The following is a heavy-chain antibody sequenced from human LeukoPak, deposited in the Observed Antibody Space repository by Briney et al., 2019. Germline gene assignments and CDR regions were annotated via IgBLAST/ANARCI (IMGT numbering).Heavy chain of an antibody. J-gene: IGHJ4*02. Sequence: RPSETLSLTCTVSGDSISSSSYYLGWIRQSPGKGLEWIGSVYYSGGTYYNPSLKSRVTVSVDMSKNQFSLKLSSVTAADTAVYYCARRSYTYGSLDWGQGTLVTVSS. CDR2: VYYSGGT. CDR3: ARRSYTYGSLD. V-gene: IGHV4-39*01. CDR1: GDSISSSSYY. D-gene: IGHD5-18*01.